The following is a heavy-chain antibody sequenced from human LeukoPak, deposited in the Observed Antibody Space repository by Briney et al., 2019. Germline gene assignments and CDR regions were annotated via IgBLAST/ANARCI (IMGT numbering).Heavy chain of an antibody. J-gene: IGHJ4*02. Sequence: GESLRLSCVASGFSFTTYWMGWVRQAPGKGLEWVANIKQDGTEKYYVDSVKGRFTISRDNAKNSLYLQMNSLRVEDTAVYYCAKLAKYFYGSETYYFFEHWGQGTPVTASS. D-gene: IGHD3-10*01. CDR3: AKLAKYFYGSETYYFFEH. CDR1: GFSFTTYW. CDR2: IKQDGTEK. V-gene: IGHV3-7*01.